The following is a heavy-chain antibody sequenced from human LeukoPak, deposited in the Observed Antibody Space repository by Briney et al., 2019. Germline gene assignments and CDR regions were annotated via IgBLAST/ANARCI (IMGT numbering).Heavy chain of an antibody. CDR3: ARGARIIDDGSGAACDAFDI. V-gene: IGHV4-59*01. J-gene: IGHJ3*02. CDR2: IYYSGST. CDR1: GGSISSYY. D-gene: IGHD3-10*01. Sequence: SETLSLTCTVSGGSISSYYWSWIRQPPGKGLEWIGYIYYSGSTNYNPSLKSRVTISVDTSKNQFSLKLSSVTAADTAVYYCARGARIIDDGSGAACDAFDIWGQGTMVTVSS.